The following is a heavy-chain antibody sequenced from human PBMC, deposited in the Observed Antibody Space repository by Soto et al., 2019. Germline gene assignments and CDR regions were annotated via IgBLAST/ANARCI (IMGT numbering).Heavy chain of an antibody. CDR2: INTSGYT. CDR3: AREYGSGSYSYYWYFDL. J-gene: IGHJ2*01. Sequence: PSETLSLTCTVSGGSISSYYWSWIRQPAGKGLEWIGRINTSGYTNYNPSLKSRVTMSVDTSKNLFSLKLSSVTAADTAVYYCAREYGSGSYSYYWYFDLWGRGTLVTVSS. CDR1: GGSISSYY. V-gene: IGHV4-4*07. D-gene: IGHD1-26*01.